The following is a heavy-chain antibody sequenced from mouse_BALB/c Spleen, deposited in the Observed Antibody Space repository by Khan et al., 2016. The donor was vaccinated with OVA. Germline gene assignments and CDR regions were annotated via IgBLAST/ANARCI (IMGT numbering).Heavy chain of an antibody. CDR1: GYTFTSYW. D-gene: IGHD2-2*01. J-gene: IGHJ3*01. Sequence: QVQLQQSGAELVRPGASVKLSCKASGYTFTSYWMNWVRQRPGQGLDWIGKINPSDSETHYNQMFKDKATLTVDKSSGTAYMQLSILTSESSAVYSCARREKYGYDPSWFAYWRQGTLVTVSA. CDR3: ARREKYGYDPSWFAY. CDR2: INPSDSET. V-gene: IGHV1-61*01.